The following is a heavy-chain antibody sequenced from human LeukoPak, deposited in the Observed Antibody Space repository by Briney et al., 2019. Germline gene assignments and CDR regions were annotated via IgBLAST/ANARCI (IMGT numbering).Heavy chain of an antibody. Sequence: SETLSLTCTVSGGSISSYYWSWIRQPPGKGLEWIGYIYYSGSTDYNPSLKSRVTISVDTSRNQFSLRLSSVTAADTAVYYCARVTGYMTEDFFDYWGQGTPVTVSS. CDR3: ARVTGYMTEDFFDY. J-gene: IGHJ4*02. CDR1: GGSISSYY. D-gene: IGHD6-13*01. CDR2: IYYSGST. V-gene: IGHV4-59*01.